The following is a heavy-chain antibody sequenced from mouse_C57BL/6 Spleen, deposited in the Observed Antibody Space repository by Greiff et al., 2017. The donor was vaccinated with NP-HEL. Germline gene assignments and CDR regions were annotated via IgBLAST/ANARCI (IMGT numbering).Heavy chain of an antibody. CDR2: LDPSDSYT. J-gene: IGHJ4*01. D-gene: IGHD1-1*01. V-gene: IGHV1-69*01. CDR3: ARGYGSSYGAMDY. CDR1: GYTFTSYW. Sequence: QVQLQQPGAELVMPGASVKLSCKASGYTFTSYWMHWVKQRPGQGLEWIGELDPSDSYTNYNQKFKGKSTLTVDKSSSTAYMQLSSLTSEDSAVYYCARGYGSSYGAMDYWGQGTSVTVSS.